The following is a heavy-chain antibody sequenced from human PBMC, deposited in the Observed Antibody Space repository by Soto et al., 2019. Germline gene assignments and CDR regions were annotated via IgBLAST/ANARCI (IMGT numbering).Heavy chain of an antibody. Sequence: EVQLVESGGGLVKPGGSLRLSCAASGFTFSNAWMNWVRQAPGKGLEWVGRIKSKTDGGTTDYAAPVKGRFTISRDDSKNTLYLQMNSLKTEDTAVYYCTTDLRELERLRVDYWGQGTLVTVSS. CDR2: IKSKTDGGTT. CDR3: TTDLRELERLRVDY. J-gene: IGHJ4*02. V-gene: IGHV3-15*07. D-gene: IGHD1-1*01. CDR1: GFTFSNAW.